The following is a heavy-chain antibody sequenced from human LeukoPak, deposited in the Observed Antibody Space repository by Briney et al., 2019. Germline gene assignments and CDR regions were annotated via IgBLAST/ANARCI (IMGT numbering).Heavy chain of an antibody. V-gene: IGHV3-30*02. J-gene: IGHJ4*02. D-gene: IGHD1-26*01. CDR3: AKVEWELLRGGSFDY. Sequence: HAGGSLRLSCAASGFTFSSYGMHWVRQAPGKGLEWVAFIQYDGSNKYYADSVKGRFTISRDNSKNTLYLQMNRLRAEDTAVYYCAKVEWELLRGGSFDYWGQGTLVTVSS. CDR1: GFTFSSYG. CDR2: IQYDGSNK.